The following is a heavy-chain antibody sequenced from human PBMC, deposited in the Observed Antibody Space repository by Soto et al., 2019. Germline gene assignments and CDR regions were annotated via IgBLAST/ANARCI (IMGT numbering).Heavy chain of an antibody. CDR1: ANSMTSYY. V-gene: IGHV4-59*01. D-gene: IGHD2-15*01. J-gene: IGHJ4*02. CDR2: IYYSGNT. CDR3: ARSDLGGNFDT. Sequence: KPSETLSLTCTVSANSMTSYYWSWIRRPPGKGLEWIGYIYYSGNTDYNPSLQSRVSISIDTSRKQFSLNLSSVTAADTAMYYCARSDLGGNFDTWGQGTLVTGSS.